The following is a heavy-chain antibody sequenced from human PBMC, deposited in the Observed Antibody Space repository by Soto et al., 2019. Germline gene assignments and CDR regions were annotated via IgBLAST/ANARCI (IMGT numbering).Heavy chain of an antibody. D-gene: IGHD3-22*01. CDR1: GFSLSNARMG. J-gene: IGHJ3*02. V-gene: IGHV2-26*01. CDR2: IFSNDEK. CDR3: ARIGYYYDSSGYYWDAFDI. Sequence: QVTLKESGPVLVKPTETLTLTCTVSGFSLSNARMGVSWIRQPPGKALEWLAHIFSNDEKSYSTSLKSRLTIPKDTSKSQVGLTMTHMDPVDTATYSFARIGYYYDSSGYYWDAFDIWGQGTMVTVSS.